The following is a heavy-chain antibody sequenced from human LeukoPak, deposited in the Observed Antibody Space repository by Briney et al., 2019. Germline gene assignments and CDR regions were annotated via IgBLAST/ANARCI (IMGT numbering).Heavy chain of an antibody. V-gene: IGHV3-23*01. J-gene: IGHJ4*02. CDR2: ISGGGDRT. D-gene: IGHD2-2*01. CDR1: GFTFSNYA. CDR3: AKELEVPAAGNPFEY. Sequence: GGSLRLSCAASGFTFSNYAVSWVRQAPGKGLEWVSAISGGGDRTHYADSVKGRFTISRDNSKNTLYLQMNSLRVEDTAVYYCAKELEVPAAGNPFEYWGQGTLDSVSS.